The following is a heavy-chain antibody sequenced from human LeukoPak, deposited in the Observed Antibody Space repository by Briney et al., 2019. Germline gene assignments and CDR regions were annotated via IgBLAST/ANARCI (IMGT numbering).Heavy chain of an antibody. D-gene: IGHD2-15*01. CDR3: ARGASCYNCLDYYYGMDV. J-gene: IGHJ6*02. CDR2: FDPEDGET. V-gene: IGHV1-24*01. Sequence: ATVKVSCKVSGYTLTELSMHWVRQAPGKGLEWMGGFDPEDGETIYAQKFQGRVTMTTDTSTSTAYMELRSLRSDDTAVYYCARGASCYNCLDYYYGMDVWGQGTTVTVSS. CDR1: GYTLTELS.